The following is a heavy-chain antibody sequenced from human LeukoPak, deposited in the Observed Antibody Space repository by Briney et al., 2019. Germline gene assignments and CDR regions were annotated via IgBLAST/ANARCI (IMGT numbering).Heavy chain of an antibody. J-gene: IGHJ4*02. CDR2: INANSGGT. Sequence: ASVKVSFKASGYTFTNYGITWVRQAPGQGLEWMGWINANSGGTDYAQKFQGRVTMTRDTSLTTAYMELGRLKSDDTAVYYCARDCGYDSQRMNYFDYWGQGTLVTVSS. CDR3: ARDCGYDSQRMNYFDY. CDR1: GYTFTNYG. V-gene: IGHV1-2*02. D-gene: IGHD5-12*01.